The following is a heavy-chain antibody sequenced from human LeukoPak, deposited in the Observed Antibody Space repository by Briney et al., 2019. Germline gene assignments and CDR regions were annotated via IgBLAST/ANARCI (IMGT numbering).Heavy chain of an antibody. J-gene: IGHJ4*02. CDR1: GFTVSSNY. V-gene: IGHV3-66*01. CDR2: IYSGGST. D-gene: IGHD3-3*01. CDR3: ARVLYDFWSGYLYYFDY. Sequence: SGGSLRLSCAASGFTVSSNYMSWVRQAPGKGLEWVSVIYSGGSTYYADSVKGRFTISRDNSKNTLYLQMNSLRAEDTAVYYCARVLYDFWSGYLYYFDYWGQGTLVTVSS.